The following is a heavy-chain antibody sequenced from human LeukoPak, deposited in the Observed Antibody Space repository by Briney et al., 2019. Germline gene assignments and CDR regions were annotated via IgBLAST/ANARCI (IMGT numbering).Heavy chain of an antibody. CDR2: IWYDGSNQ. CDR1: GFTFSSYG. CDR3: AKDQPTYYDSSGSLDY. V-gene: IGHV3-33*06. D-gene: IGHD3-22*01. J-gene: IGHJ4*02. Sequence: GGSLRLSCAASGFTFSSYGMHWVRQAPGTGLERVAVIWYDGSNQYYADSVKGRFTISRDNSKNTLYLQMNSLRAEDTAVYYCAKDQPTYYDSSGSLDYWGQGTLVTVSS.